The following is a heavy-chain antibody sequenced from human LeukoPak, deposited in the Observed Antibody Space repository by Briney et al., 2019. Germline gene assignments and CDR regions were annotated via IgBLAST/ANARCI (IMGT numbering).Heavy chain of an antibody. V-gene: IGHV1-8*03. D-gene: IGHD6-6*01. CDR1: GYTFTSYD. J-gene: IGHJ4*02. CDR3: VREDSSSGNDY. CDR2: MNPNSGNT. Sequence: ASVKVSCKASGYTFTSYDINWVRQATGQGLEWMGWMNPNSGNTGYAQKFQGRVTITRNTSISTAYMELSSLRSEDTAVYYCVREDSSSGNDYWGQGTLVTVSS.